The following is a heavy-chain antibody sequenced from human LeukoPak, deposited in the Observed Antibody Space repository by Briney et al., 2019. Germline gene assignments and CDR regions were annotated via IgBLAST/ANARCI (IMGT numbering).Heavy chain of an antibody. J-gene: IGHJ6*04. Sequence: EASVKVSCKASGGTFSSHAISWVRQAPGQGLEWMGGIIPIFGTANYAQKFQGRVTITADKSTSTAYMELSSLRSEDTAVYYCARDYPYYDILTGPSGGMDVWGKGTTVTVSS. CDR2: IIPIFGTA. CDR1: GGTFSSHA. CDR3: ARDYPYYDILTGPSGGMDV. V-gene: IGHV1-69*06. D-gene: IGHD3-9*01.